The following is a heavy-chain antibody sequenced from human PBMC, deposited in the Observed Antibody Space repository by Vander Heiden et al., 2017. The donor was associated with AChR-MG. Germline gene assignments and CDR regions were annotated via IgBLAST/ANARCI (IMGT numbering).Heavy chain of an antibody. CDR2: IYTSGST. CDR3: ARDLVHPWDYYYYGMDV. J-gene: IGHJ6*02. V-gene: IGHV4-61*02. Sequence: QVQLQESGPGLVQPSQTLSLTCTVSGGSISSGTYYWSWIRQPAGKGLEWIGRIYTSGSTNYNPSLKSRVTISVDTSKNQFSLKLSSVTAADTAVYYCARDLVHPWDYYYYGMDVWGQGTTVTVSS. CDR1: GGSISSGTYY. D-gene: IGHD7-27*01.